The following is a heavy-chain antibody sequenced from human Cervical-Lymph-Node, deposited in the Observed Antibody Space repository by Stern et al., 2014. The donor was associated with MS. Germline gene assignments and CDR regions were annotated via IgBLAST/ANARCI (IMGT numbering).Heavy chain of an antibody. CDR2: INHSGST. J-gene: IGHJ5*02. Sequence: QVQLQQWGAGLLKPSETLSLTCAVYGGSFSGYYWSWIRQPPGQGLEWIGEINHSGSTNYNPSLKSRVTISVDTSKNQFPLKLSSVTAADTAVYYCARSTVVTNWFDPWGQGTLVTVSS. CDR3: ARSTVVTNWFDP. V-gene: IGHV4-34*01. CDR1: GGSFSGYY. D-gene: IGHD4-23*01.